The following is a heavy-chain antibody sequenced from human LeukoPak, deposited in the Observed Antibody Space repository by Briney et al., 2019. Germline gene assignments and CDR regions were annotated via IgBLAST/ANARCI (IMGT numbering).Heavy chain of an antibody. J-gene: IGHJ5*02. V-gene: IGHV1-69*05. CDR3: AREWFGVRFDP. CDR1: GGTFSSYA. Sequence: GASVKVSCKASGGTFSSYAISWVRQAPGQGLEWMGRIIPIFGTANYAQKLQGRVTITTDESTGTAYMELSSLRSEDTAVYYCAREWFGVRFDPWGQGTLVTVSS. D-gene: IGHD3-10*01. CDR2: IIPIFGTA.